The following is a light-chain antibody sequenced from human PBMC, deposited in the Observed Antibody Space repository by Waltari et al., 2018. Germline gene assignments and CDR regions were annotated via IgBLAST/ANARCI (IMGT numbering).Light chain of an antibody. CDR1: QGIRNY. V-gene: IGKV1-33*01. Sequence: DIQMTQSPSALSASVGNRVNITCQASQGIRNYLNWYQHKPGTAPKLLIYDASNLETGVPPRFSGSGSGTDSTFTISILQPEDIATYYCQHSDTLPPSFGQGTRLEIK. CDR3: QHSDTLPPS. CDR2: DAS. J-gene: IGKJ5*01.